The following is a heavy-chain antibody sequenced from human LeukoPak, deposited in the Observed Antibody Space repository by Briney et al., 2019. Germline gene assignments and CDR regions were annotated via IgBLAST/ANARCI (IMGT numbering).Heavy chain of an antibody. Sequence: GGSLRLSCVASGFTFSSYSMNWVRQAPGKGLEWVSSISSSSSYIYYADSVKGRFTISRDNAKNSLYLQMNSLRAEDTAVYYCARDLSEPWIQLWSPFRYYYYMDVWGKGTTVTVSS. J-gene: IGHJ6*03. V-gene: IGHV3-21*01. CDR1: GFTFSSYS. D-gene: IGHD5-18*01. CDR2: ISSSSSYI. CDR3: ARDLSEPWIQLWSPFRYYYYMDV.